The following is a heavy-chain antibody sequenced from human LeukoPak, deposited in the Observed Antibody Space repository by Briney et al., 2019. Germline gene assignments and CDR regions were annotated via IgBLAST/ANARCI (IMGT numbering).Heavy chain of an antibody. CDR2: INPSGGST. CDR3: ARWTTTYLDY. J-gene: IGHJ4*02. CDR1: GYTFTSYY. D-gene: IGHD4-11*01. Sequence: ASVKVSCKASGYTFTSYYIHWVRQAPGHGLEWMGIINPSGGSTNYAQKFQGRVTMTRDTSTGTVYMELSSLRSEDSAVYYCARWTTTYLDYWGQGTLVTVSS. V-gene: IGHV1-46*01.